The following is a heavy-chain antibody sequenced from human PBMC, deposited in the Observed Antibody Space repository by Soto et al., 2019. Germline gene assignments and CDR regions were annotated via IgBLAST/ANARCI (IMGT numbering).Heavy chain of an antibody. Sequence: PSETLSLTCTVSGGSISSYYWSWIRQPPGKGLEWIGYIYYSGSTNYNPSLKSRVTISVDTSKNKFSLKLSSVTAADTAVYYCARSQYAGVVIDCGMDVWGQVTTVTVSS. CDR2: IYYSGST. J-gene: IGHJ6*02. CDR3: ARSQYAGVVIDCGMDV. CDR1: GGSISSYY. D-gene: IGHD3-3*01. V-gene: IGHV4-59*01.